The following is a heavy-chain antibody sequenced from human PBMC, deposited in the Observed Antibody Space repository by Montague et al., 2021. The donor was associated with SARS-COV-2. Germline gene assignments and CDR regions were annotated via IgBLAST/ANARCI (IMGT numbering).Heavy chain of an antibody. D-gene: IGHD3-9*01. J-gene: IGHJ3*02. CDR1: RGSFSNYY. V-gene: IGHV4-34*01. Sequence: SETLSLTCAVSRGSFSNYYWTWIRQSPGKGLEWIGEINQGGAPNXTPSLKSRVTISLDTSKKQISLKLNSVTVADTAVFFCARGRPVQGSFRHFDSISSGALDIWAQGPLVIVSS. CDR3: ARGRPVQGSFRHFDSISSGALDI. CDR2: INQGGAP.